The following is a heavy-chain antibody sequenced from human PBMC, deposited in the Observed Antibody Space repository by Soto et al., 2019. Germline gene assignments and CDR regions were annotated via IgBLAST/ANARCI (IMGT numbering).Heavy chain of an antibody. J-gene: IGHJ5*01. CDR1: GFSHTTSGVG. CDR2: IYWDNDT. Sequence: QITLKESGPPLVKPTQTLTLTCTFSGFSHTTSGVGVAWIRQPPGKALEWLALIYWDNDTRYSPSLESRLTITKGTSKNQVVLTMTNMDPVDTATYFCAHRPLTYYSDTGGYLNWFEFWGQGILVTVSS. D-gene: IGHD3-22*01. CDR3: AHRPLTYYSDTGGYLNWFEF. V-gene: IGHV2-5*02.